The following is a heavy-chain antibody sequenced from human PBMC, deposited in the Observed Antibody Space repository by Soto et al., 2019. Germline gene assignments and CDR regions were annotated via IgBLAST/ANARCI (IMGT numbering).Heavy chain of an antibody. Sequence: PGGSLRLSCAASGFTFSSYGMHWVRQAPGKGLEWVAVISYDGSNKYYADSVKGRFTISRDNSKNTLYLQMNSLRAEDTAVYYCAKDPGNYDFWSGFYYYYGMDVWGQGTTVTVSS. CDR1: GFTFSSYG. CDR2: ISYDGSNK. V-gene: IGHV3-30*18. D-gene: IGHD3-3*01. J-gene: IGHJ6*02. CDR3: AKDPGNYDFWSGFYYYYGMDV.